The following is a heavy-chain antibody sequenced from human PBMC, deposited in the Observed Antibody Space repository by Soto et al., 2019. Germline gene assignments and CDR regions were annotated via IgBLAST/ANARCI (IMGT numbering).Heavy chain of an antibody. D-gene: IGHD2-15*01. V-gene: IGHV3-33*01. CDR2: IWYDGSNK. Sequence: PGGSLRLSCAASGFTFSSYGMHWVRQAPGKGLEWVAVIWYDGSNKYYADSVKGRFTISRDNSKNTLYLQMNSLRAEDTAVYYCARAKVVAATGLYNWFDPWGQGTLVTVSS. CDR1: GFTFSSYG. CDR3: ARAKVVAATGLYNWFDP. J-gene: IGHJ5*02.